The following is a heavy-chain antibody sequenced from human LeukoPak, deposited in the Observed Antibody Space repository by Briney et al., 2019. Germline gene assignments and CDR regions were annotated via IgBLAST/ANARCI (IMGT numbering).Heavy chain of an antibody. J-gene: IGHJ6*02. CDR1: GYTFTGYY. CDR3: ARGTWLQTYYYGMDV. D-gene: IGHD5-24*01. V-gene: IGHV1-2*04. CDR2: INPNSGGT. Sequence: GASVKVSCKASGYTFTGYYMHWVRQAPGQGLEWMRWINPNSGGTNYAQKFQGWVTMTRDTSISTAYMELSRLRSDDTAVYYCARGTWLQTYYYGMDVWGQGTTVTVSS.